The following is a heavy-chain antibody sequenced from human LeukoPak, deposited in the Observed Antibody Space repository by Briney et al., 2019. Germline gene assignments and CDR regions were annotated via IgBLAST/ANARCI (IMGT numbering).Heavy chain of an antibody. CDR1: GGSISSYY. D-gene: IGHD3-22*01. CDR3: GRGLSDSSGYYYGGGFEP. J-gene: IGHJ5*02. Sequence: SETLLLTCAVSGGSISSYYWSWVRQPPGEGLEWVGYIYYSKSTNYNPSLESRVNISGDTSKNQFSLKLSSVTAADKAVYYCGRGLSDSSGYYYGGGFEPWGQGTLVTVSS. V-gene: IGHV4-59*01. CDR2: IYYSKST.